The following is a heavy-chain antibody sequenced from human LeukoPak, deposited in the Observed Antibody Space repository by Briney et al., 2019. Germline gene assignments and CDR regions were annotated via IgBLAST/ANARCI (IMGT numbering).Heavy chain of an antibody. V-gene: IGHV3-66*01. CDR2: IYSGGST. J-gene: IGHJ4*02. CDR1: GFTISSTY. D-gene: IGHD1-1*01. Sequence: GGSLRLSCAASGFTISSTYMSWVRQAPGKGLEWLSVIYSGGSTYYADSVKGRFTISRDNSKNTLHLQMNSLRVEDTALYYCARDLGSAAGWWGQGTLVTVSS. CDR3: ARDLGSAAGW.